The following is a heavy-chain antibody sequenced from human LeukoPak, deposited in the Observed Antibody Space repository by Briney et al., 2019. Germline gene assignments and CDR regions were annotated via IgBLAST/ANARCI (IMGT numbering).Heavy chain of an antibody. J-gene: IGHJ4*02. CDR1: RYTFSSYD. D-gene: IGHD3-22*01. V-gene: IGHV1-8*01. CDR2: MNPNTGRT. CDR3: ARLSQTPDYYSSGGYYYLGY. Sequence: GASVKVSCKASRYTFSSYDINWVREAAGQGLEWMGWMNPNTGRTGFAQKFQGRLTMTRDTSISTAYMELSSLRSEDTAVYYCARLSQTPDYYSSGGYYYLGYWGQGTLLTVSS.